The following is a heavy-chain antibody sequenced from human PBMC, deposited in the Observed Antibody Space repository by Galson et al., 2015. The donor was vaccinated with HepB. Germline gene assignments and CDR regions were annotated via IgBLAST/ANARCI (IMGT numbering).Heavy chain of an antibody. CDR1: GGSISSSSYY. CDR2: IYYSGST. D-gene: IGHD6-19*01. V-gene: IGHV4-39*07. Sequence: SETLSLTCTVSGGSISSSSYYWGWIRQPPGKGLEWIGTIYYSGSTYYNPSLKSRVTISVDTSKNQFSLKLSSLTAADTAVYFCARARAVPGAPIYFDYWGQGTLVTVSS. CDR3: ARARAVPGAPIYFDY. J-gene: IGHJ4*02.